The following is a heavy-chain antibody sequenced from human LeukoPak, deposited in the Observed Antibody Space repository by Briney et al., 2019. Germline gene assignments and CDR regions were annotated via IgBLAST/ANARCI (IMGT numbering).Heavy chain of an antibody. J-gene: IGHJ5*02. D-gene: IGHD3-9*01. CDR3: SRGYYDILTGYYGWFDP. CDR1: GGSISSGGYS. CDR2: IYHSRST. V-gene: IGHV4-30-2*01. Sequence: SQTLSLTCAVSGGSISSGGYSWSWLRQPPGKGLEWIRYIYHSRSTYYNPSLKSLVTISVDRSKNQFSLKLSSVTAADTAVYYCSRGYYDILTGYYGWFDPWGQGTLVTVSS.